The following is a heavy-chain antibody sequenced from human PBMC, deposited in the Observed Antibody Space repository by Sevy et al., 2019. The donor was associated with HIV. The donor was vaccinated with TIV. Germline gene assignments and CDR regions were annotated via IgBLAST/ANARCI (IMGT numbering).Heavy chain of an antibody. CDR3: ARGAPVLRYFDWFRNYYGMDV. CDR2: INHSGST. J-gene: IGHJ6*02. V-gene: IGHV4-34*01. D-gene: IGHD3-9*01. Sequence: SETLSLTCAVYGGSSSGYYWSWIRQPPGKGLEWIGEINHSGSTNYNPSLKSRVTISVDTSKNQFSLKLSSVTAADTAVYYCARGAPVLRYFDWFRNYYGMDVWGQGTTVTVSS. CDR1: GGSSSGYY.